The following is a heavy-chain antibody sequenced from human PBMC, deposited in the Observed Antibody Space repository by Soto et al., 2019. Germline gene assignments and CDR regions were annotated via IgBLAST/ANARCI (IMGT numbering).Heavy chain of an antibody. CDR1: GFTFSGYA. V-gene: IGHV3-23*01. Sequence: HPGGSLRLSCAVSGFTFSGYAMSWVRQAPGKGLEWVSSISGNGGSTYYADSVRGRFTISRDNSKNTLYLQMNGLRTEDTALYYCAKEGYASSWYYFDYWGQGVLVTVSS. CDR3: AKEGYASSWYYFDY. J-gene: IGHJ4*02. CDR2: ISGNGGST. D-gene: IGHD6-13*01.